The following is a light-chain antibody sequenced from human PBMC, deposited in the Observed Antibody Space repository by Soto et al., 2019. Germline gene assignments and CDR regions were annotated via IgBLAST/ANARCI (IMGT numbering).Light chain of an antibody. J-gene: IGLJ2*01. CDR2: DVN. Sequence: QSALTQPASVSGSPGQSITISCTGTSSDVGGYNYVSWYQQHPGKAPKLMIYDVNNRPSGVSNRFSGSKSGNTASLPISGLQPENEADYSCRSYPRSTPPVVFGGGTKLTVL. CDR3: RSYPRSTPPVV. CDR1: SSDVGGYNY. V-gene: IGLV2-14*01.